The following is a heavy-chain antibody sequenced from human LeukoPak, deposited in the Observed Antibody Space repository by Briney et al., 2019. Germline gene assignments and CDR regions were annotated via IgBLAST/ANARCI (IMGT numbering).Heavy chain of an antibody. CDR2: IYPGDSDT. V-gene: IGHV5-51*01. CDR3: AGTYMVRGALIV. D-gene: IGHD3-10*01. Sequence: GESLKISCKGSGYXXTSXWIGWVRXMPGKXLEWMGIIYPGDSDTRYSPSFQGQVTISADKSISTAYLQWSSLKASDTAMYYCAGTYMVRGALIVWGQGTTVTVSS. CDR1: GYXXTSXW. J-gene: IGHJ6*02.